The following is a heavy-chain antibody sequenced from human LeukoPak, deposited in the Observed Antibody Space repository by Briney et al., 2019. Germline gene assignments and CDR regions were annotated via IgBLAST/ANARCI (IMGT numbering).Heavy chain of an antibody. V-gene: IGHV1-69*04. J-gene: IGHJ4*02. CDR3: ARDAAYYGSGSYFKD. CDR2: IIPILGIA. D-gene: IGHD3-10*01. CDR1: GGTFSSYA. Sequence: ASVKVSCKASGGTFSSYAISWVRQAPGQGLEWMGRIIPILGIANYAQKFQGRVTITADKSTSTAYMELSSLRSEDTAVYYCARDAAYYGSGSYFKDWGQGTLVTVSS.